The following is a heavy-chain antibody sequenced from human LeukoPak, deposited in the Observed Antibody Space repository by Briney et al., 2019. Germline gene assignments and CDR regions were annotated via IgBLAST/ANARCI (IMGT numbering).Heavy chain of an antibody. D-gene: IGHD6-19*01. CDR3: ARATPGHSSGWYEGPEAFDI. CDR2: IYHSGST. Sequence: SETLSLTCTVSGYSISSGYYWGWIRQPPGKGLEWIGSIYHSGSTYYNPSLKSRVTISVDTSKNQFSLKLSSVTAADTAVYYCARATPGHSSGWYEGPEAFDIWGQGTMVTVSS. CDR1: GYSISSGYY. V-gene: IGHV4-38-2*02. J-gene: IGHJ3*02.